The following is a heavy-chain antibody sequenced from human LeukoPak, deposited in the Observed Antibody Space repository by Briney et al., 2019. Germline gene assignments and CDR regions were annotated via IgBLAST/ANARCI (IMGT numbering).Heavy chain of an antibody. J-gene: IGHJ3*02. CDR2: IIPMSDTA. Sequence: SVKVSCKASGYTFTSYGISWVRQAPGQGLEWMGGIIPMSDTANYPQKFRGRLTITADIPTSTVYMELSSLRSEDTAVYYCAREDDTGRYMGDDAFDIWGQGTMVTVSS. D-gene: IGHD1-26*01. CDR1: GYTFTSYG. CDR3: AREDDTGRYMGDDAFDI. V-gene: IGHV1-69*06.